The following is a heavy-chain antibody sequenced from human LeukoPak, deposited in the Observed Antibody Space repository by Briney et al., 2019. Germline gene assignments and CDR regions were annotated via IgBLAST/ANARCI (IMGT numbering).Heavy chain of an antibody. Sequence: GGSLRLSCAASGFTFSIYAMNWVRQAPGKGLEWVSTISGSGGSTYYADSVKGRFTISRDNSKHTLSLQMNSLRAEDTAIYYCAKDLIAGYSTFFDYWGQGTLVTVSS. CDR3: AKDLIAGYSTFFDY. CDR2: ISGSGGST. J-gene: IGHJ4*02. CDR1: GFTFSIYA. V-gene: IGHV3-23*01. D-gene: IGHD2-21*01.